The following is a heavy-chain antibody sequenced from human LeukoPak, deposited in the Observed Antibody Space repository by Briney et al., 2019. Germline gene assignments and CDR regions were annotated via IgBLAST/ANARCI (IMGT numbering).Heavy chain of an antibody. CDR1: GFTFSSYS. V-gene: IGHV3-21*01. CDR2: ISSSSSYI. J-gene: IGHJ4*02. Sequence: GGSLRLPCAASGFTFSSYSMNWVRQAPGKGLEWVSSISSSSSYIYYADSVKGRFTISRDNSKNTLYLQMNSLRAEDTAVYYCAKAGGQLRFLEWLFDYWGQGTLVTVSS. CDR3: AKAGGQLRFLEWLFDY. D-gene: IGHD3-3*01.